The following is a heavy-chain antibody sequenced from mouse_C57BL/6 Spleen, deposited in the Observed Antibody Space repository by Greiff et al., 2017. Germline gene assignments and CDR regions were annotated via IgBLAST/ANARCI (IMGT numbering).Heavy chain of an antibody. CDR2: ISYDGSN. Sequence: EVQLQESGPGLVKPSQSLSLTCSVTGYSITSGYYWNWIRQFPGNKLEWMGYISYDGSNNYNPSLKNRISITRDTSKNQFFLKLNSVTTEDTATYYCARDPDGYLDYWGQGTTLTVSS. D-gene: IGHD2-3*01. J-gene: IGHJ2*01. V-gene: IGHV3-6*01. CDR3: ARDPDGYLDY. CDR1: GYSITSGYY.